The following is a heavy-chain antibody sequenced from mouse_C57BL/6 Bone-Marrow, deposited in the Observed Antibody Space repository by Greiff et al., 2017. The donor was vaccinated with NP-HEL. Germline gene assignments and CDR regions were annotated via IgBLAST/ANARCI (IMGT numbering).Heavy chain of an antibody. CDR1: GYTFTSYG. Sequence: VQLQESGAELARPGASVKLSCKASGYTFTSYGISWVKQRTGQGLEWIGEIYPRSGNTYYNEKFKGKATLTADKSSSTAYMELRSLTSEDSAVYFCATIYYGNYVFDYGGQGTTLTVSA. CDR2: IYPRSGNT. V-gene: IGHV1-81*01. D-gene: IGHD2-1*01. CDR3: ATIYYGNYVFDY. J-gene: IGHJ2*01.